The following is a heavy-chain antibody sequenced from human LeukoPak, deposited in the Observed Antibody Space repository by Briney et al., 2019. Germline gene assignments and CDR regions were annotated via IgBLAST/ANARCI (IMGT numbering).Heavy chain of an antibody. D-gene: IGHD3-3*01. J-gene: IGHJ3*02. CDR1: GGSFSGYY. CDR3: ARRDSYDFRALGAFDI. V-gene: IGHV4-31*11. CDR2: IYYSGST. Sequence: SETLSLTCAVYGGSFSGYYWSWIRQHPGKGLEWIGYIYYSGSTYYNPSLKSRVTISVDTSKNQFSLKLSSVTAADTAVYYCARRDSYDFRALGAFDIWGQGTMVTVSS.